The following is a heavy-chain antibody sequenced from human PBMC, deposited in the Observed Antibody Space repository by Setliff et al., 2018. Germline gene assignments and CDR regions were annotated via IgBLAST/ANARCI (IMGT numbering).Heavy chain of an antibody. D-gene: IGHD2-15*01. CDR1: GYTFTSYD. CDR3: ARGSRSGGKGGYNWFDP. Sequence: ASVQVSCKASGYTFTSYDINWARQATGQGLEWMGWMNPNSGHTGYAQKFQGRVTITRNTSISTTYMELSSLRSEDTAVYYCARGSRSGGKGGYNWFDPWGQGTLVTVSS. V-gene: IGHV1-8*03. CDR2: MNPNSGHT. J-gene: IGHJ5*02.